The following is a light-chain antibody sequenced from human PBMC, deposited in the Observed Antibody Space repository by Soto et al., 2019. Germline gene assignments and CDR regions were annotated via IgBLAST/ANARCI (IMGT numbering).Light chain of an antibody. CDR3: QQYGNSPT. V-gene: IGKV3-20*01. CDR1: QSVPSSS. CDR2: GTS. Sequence: EIVLRQSPGTLSLSPGERATVSCRASQSVPSSSLAWYQQKPGQGPRLLIYGTSRRATGIPDRFSGSGSGTDFTLTISRLEPEDSAVYFCQQYGNSPTFGQGPKLQIK. J-gene: IGKJ2*01.